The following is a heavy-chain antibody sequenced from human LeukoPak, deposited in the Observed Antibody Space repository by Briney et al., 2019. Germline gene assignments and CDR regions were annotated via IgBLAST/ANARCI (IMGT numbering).Heavy chain of an antibody. Sequence: ASVKVSCKASGYTFTSYGISWVRQAPGQGLEWMGWIMPLFNTANSAQQFQGRVTITTDESTSTAYMELSSLRFEDTAMYYCARVDRYHYYLDVWGKGTTVTVSS. CDR1: GYTFTSYG. J-gene: IGHJ6*03. CDR2: IMPLFNTA. V-gene: IGHV1-69*05. CDR3: ARVDRYHYYLDV.